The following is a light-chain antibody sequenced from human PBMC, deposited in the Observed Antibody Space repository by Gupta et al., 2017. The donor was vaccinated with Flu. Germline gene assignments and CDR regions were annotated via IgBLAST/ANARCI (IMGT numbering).Light chain of an antibody. J-gene: IGKJ3*01. CDR2: DAS. CDR1: QGINTY. CDR3: QHCNSVPLT. Sequence: DIQMTQSPSSLSASVGDRVTITCQASQGINTYLNWYQQKPGKAPKLLIYDASKVETGVPSRFSGSGSGTDFTFTISSLQPEDVATYFCQHCNSVPLTFGRGTKVDIK. V-gene: IGKV1-33*01.